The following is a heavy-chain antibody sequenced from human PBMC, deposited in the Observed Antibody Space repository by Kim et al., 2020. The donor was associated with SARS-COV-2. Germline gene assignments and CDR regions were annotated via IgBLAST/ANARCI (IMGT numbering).Heavy chain of an antibody. CDR3: TRTGLGASGSYGQFDR. V-gene: IGHV3-72*01. Sequence: GGSLRLSWVVSGLTLSDFYMDWVRQAPGKGLEWVARCRNKANSYTTEYAASVKGRFTISRDESENSLSLQMDTLKTEDTATYFCTRTGLGASGSYGQFDRWGQGTLVTVAS. CDR1: GLTLSDFY. J-gene: IGHJ5*02. D-gene: IGHD3-16*01. CDR2: CRNKANSYTT.